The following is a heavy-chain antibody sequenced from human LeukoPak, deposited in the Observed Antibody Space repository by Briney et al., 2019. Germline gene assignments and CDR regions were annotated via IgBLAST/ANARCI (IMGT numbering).Heavy chain of an antibody. D-gene: IGHD1-26*01. J-gene: IGHJ3*02. Sequence: GGSLRLSCAASGFPFSTYSMNRVRQAPGKGLEWLSYISSSTSPIYYADSVKGRFTVSRDNVKNSLFLQMNSLRAEDTAVYYCAREGYSGADRAFDIWGQGTMVTVSS. CDR1: GFPFSTYS. V-gene: IGHV3-48*01. CDR2: ISSSTSPI. CDR3: AREGYSGADRAFDI.